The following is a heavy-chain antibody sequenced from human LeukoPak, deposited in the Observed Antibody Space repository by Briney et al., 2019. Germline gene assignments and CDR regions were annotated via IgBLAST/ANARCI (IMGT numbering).Heavy chain of an antibody. CDR1: GFIFRNYA. J-gene: IGHJ4*02. D-gene: IGHD1-1*01. V-gene: IGHV3-23*01. Sequence: GGSLRLSCVASGFIFRNYAMSWVRQAPGEGLEWVSGISDNGGGTYYADSLKGRFTISRDNSKNMLYLQMNSLRAEDTAAYYCAKESGALGAPLYDYWGRGILVTASS. CDR2: ISDNGGGT. CDR3: AKESGALGAPLYDY.